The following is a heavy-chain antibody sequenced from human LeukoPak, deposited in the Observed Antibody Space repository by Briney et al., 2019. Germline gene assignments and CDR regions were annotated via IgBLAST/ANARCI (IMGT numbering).Heavy chain of an antibody. V-gene: IGHV1-3*01. D-gene: IGHD6-13*01. CDR2: INAGNGNT. CDR1: GYTFTSYA. CDR3: ARAPSSRALFDY. Sequence: ASVKVSCKASGYTFTSYAVHWVRQAPGQRLEWMGWINAGNGNTKYSQKFQGRVTITRDTSASTAYMELSSLRSEDTAVYYCARAPSSRALFDYWGQGTLVTVSS. J-gene: IGHJ4*02.